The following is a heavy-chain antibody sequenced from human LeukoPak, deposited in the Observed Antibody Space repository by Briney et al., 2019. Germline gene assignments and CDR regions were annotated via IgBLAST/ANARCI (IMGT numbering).Heavy chain of an antibody. D-gene: IGHD6-6*01. J-gene: IGHJ6*03. CDR3: ARDRIAARDYYYYMDV. V-gene: IGHV1-46*01. CDR1: GYTFTSYY. CDR2: INPSGGST. Sequence: ASVKVSCKASGYTFTSYYMHWVPQAPGQGLEWMGIINPSGGSTKYAQKFQGRVTMTRDTSTSTVYMELSSLRSEDTAVYYCARDRIAARDYYYYMDVWGKGTTVTVSS.